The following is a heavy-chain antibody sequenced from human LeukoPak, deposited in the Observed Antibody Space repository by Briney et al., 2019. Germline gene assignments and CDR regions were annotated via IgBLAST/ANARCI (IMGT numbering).Heavy chain of an antibody. D-gene: IGHD2-8*01. J-gene: IGHJ4*02. CDR2: IYYSGST. V-gene: IGHV4-59*01. CDR1: GGSISSYY. CDR3: ARGAGYCTNGVCSPYYFDY. Sequence: SETLSLTCTVSGGSISSYYWSWLRQPPGKGLEGIGDIYYSGSTNYNPSLRSRVTISVDTSKNQFSLKLSSVTAADTAVYYCARGAGYCTNGVCSPYYFDYWGQGTLVTVSS.